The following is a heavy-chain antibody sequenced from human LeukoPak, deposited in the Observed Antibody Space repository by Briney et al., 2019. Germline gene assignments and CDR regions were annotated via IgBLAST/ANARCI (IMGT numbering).Heavy chain of an antibody. CDR2: IYYSGST. D-gene: IGHD3-10*01. J-gene: IGHJ4*02. CDR3: AREGARGYFDY. CDR1: GGSISSYY. V-gene: IGHV4-59*01. Sequence: SETLSLTCTVSGGSISSYYWSWIRQPPGQGLEWIGYIYYSGSTNYNPSLNSRVTISVDTSKNQFSLKLSSVTAADTAVYYCAREGARGYFDYWGQGTLVTVSS.